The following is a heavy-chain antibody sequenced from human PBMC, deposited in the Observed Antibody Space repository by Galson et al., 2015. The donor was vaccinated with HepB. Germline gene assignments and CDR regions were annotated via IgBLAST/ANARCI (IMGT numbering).Heavy chain of an antibody. D-gene: IGHD1-14*01. V-gene: IGHV1-46*01. CDR3: ARTQTGTTNWFDP. J-gene: IGHJ5*02. CDR2: INPSGGST. CDR1: GGTFSSYA. Sequence: SVKVSCKASGGTFSSYAISWVRQAPGQGLVWMGIINPSGGSTSYAQKFQGRVTMTRDTSTSTVYMELSSLRSEDAAVYYCARTQTGTTNWFDPWGQGTLVTVSS.